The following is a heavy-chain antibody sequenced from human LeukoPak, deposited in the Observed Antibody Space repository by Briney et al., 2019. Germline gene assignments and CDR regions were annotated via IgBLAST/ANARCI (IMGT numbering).Heavy chain of an antibody. CDR1: GGSISSSSYY. CDR2: IYYSGST. V-gene: IGHV4-39*01. D-gene: IGHD3-10*01. Sequence: SETLSLTCTVSGGSISSSSYYWGWIRQPPGKGLEWIGSIYYSGSTYYNPSLKSRVTISVDTSKNQFSLKLSSVTATDTAVYYCARHTFHRGSWNWFDPWGQGTLVTVSS. CDR3: ARHTFHRGSWNWFDP. J-gene: IGHJ5*02.